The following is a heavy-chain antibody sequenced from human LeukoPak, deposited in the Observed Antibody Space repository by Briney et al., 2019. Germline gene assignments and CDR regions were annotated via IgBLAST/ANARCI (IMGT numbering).Heavy chain of an antibody. J-gene: IGHJ4*02. V-gene: IGHV1-2*02. D-gene: IGHD5-18*01. CDR3: ATSAYKYGYVYFDH. Sequence: AASVKVSCKASGYTFTGCFIHYVRQGPGQGLEWMGWIDPNSDNIRYSETFKDRVTMTRDTSTNTAYMELSWLRSDDTAVYYCATSAYKYGYVYFDHWGQGTLVIVSS. CDR1: GYTFTGCF. CDR2: IDPNSDNI.